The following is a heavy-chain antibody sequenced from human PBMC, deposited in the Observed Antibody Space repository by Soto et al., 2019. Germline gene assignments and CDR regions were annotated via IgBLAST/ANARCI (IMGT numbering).Heavy chain of an antibody. Sequence: GESLKISCKGSGYSFTSYWIGWVRQMPGKGLEWMGIIYPGDSDTRYSPSFQGQVTISADKSISTAYLQWSSLKASDTAMYYCARHSVYCTNGVCFIYGMYVWRQGITFSVS. J-gene: IGHJ6*02. V-gene: IGHV5-51*01. CDR1: GYSFTSYW. CDR3: ARHSVYCTNGVCFIYGMYV. CDR2: IYPGDSDT. D-gene: IGHD2-8*01.